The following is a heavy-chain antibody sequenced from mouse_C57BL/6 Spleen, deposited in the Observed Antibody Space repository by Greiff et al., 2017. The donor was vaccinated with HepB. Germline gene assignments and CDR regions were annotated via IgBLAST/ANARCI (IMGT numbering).Heavy chain of an antibody. J-gene: IGHJ2*01. D-gene: IGHD2-4*01. CDR3: ARSMIKYYFDY. CDR2: ISSGGSYT. CDR1: GFTFSSYG. V-gene: IGHV5-6*01. Sequence: EVMLVESGGDLVKPGGSLKLSCAASGFTFSSYGMSWVRQTPDKRLEWVATISSGGSYTYYPDSVKGRFTISRDNAKNTLYLQMSSLKSEDTAMYYCARSMIKYYFDYWGQGTTLTVSS.